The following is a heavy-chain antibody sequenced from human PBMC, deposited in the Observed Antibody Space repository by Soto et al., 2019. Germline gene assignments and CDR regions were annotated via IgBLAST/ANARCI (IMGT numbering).Heavy chain of an antibody. CDR3: AKGGAIVAAGTRVYLYNAMDV. Sequence: ASVKVSCKASGYTFTGYYVHWVRQAPGQGLEWMGWINPNSGDTYLAQRFQGRVTMDRDTSIGTAYMELRGLTSDDTAEYYCAKGGAIVAAGTRVYLYNAMDVWGQGTTVTVSS. D-gene: IGHD1-26*01. CDR1: GYTFTGYY. V-gene: IGHV1-2*02. CDR2: INPNSGDT. J-gene: IGHJ6*02.